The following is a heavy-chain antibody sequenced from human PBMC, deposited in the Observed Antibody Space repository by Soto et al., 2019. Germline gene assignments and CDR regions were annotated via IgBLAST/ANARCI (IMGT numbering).Heavy chain of an antibody. V-gene: IGHV4-59*01. D-gene: IGHD2-2*03. CDR2: IYYSGST. J-gene: IGHJ4*02. CDR3: ARVVGYCSSTSCYPSSGWYEPAFFDY. CDR1: GGSISSYY. Sequence: PSETLSLTCTVSGGSISSYYWSGIRQPPGKGLEWIGYIYYSGSTNYNPSLKSRVTISVDTSKNQFSLKLSSVTAADTAVYYCARVVGYCSSTSCYPSSGWYEPAFFDYWGQGTLVTVSS.